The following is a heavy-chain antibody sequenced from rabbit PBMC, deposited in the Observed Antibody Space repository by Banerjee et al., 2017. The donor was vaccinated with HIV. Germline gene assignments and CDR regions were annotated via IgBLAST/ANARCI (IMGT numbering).Heavy chain of an antibody. CDR2: IYGGDSGST. J-gene: IGHJ4*01. V-gene: IGHV1S40*01. Sequence: QSLEESGGDLVKPGASLTLTCTASGFSFSSSYYMCWVRQAPGKGLEWIVCIYGGDSGSTYYASWAKGRFTISKTSSTTVTLQMTSLTAADTATYFCARSISGWAAFKLWGQGTLVTVS. CDR1: GFSFSSSYY. D-gene: IGHD4-1*01. CDR3: ARSISGWAAFKL.